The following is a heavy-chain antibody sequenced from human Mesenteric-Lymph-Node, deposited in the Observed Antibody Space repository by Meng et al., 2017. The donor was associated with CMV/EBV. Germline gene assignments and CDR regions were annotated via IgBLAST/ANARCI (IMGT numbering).Heavy chain of an antibody. D-gene: IGHD1-7*01. CDR3: ARDITGTDWFDP. Sequence: SETLSLTCTVSGGSVSSGSYYWSWIRQPPGKGLEWIGYIYYSGSTNYNPSLKSRVTISVDTSKNQFSLKLSSVTAADTAVYYCARDITGTDWFDPWGQGTLVTVSS. CDR1: GGSVSSGSYY. V-gene: IGHV4-61*01. J-gene: IGHJ5*02. CDR2: IYYSGST.